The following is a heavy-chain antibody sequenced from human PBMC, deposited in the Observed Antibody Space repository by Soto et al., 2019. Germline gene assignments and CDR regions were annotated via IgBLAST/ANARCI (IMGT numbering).Heavy chain of an antibody. CDR1: GGSISSYY. D-gene: IGHD2-2*01. V-gene: IGHV4-59*01. CDR3: ARGSGYCSSTSCLGYNWFDP. Sequence: SETLSLTCTVSGGSISSYYWSWIRQPPGKGLEWIGYIYYSGSTNYNPSLKSRVTISVDTSKNQFSLKLSSVTAADTAVYYCARGSGYCSSTSCLGYNWFDPWGQGTLVTVSS. CDR2: IYYSGST. J-gene: IGHJ5*02.